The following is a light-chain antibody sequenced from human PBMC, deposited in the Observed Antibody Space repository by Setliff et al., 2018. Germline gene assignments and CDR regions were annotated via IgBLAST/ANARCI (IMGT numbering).Light chain of an antibody. CDR1: SSDVGGFKY. CDR3: SSETDRSSTTFV. Sequence: QSALSQPASVSGSPGQSITISCTGTSSDVGGFKYVSWYQQHAGKAPKLVIYGVSNRPSGVSKRFSGSKSGNTASLTISGLQTEDEADYYCSSETDRSSTTFVFGTGTKVTVL. CDR2: GVS. J-gene: IGLJ1*01. V-gene: IGLV2-14*03.